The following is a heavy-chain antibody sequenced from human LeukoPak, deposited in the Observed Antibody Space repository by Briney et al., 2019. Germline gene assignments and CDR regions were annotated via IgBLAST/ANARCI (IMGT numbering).Heavy chain of an antibody. Sequence: ASVKVSCKASGYTFSSDGISWVRQAPGQGLEWMGWISSYNGNTNYAQKLQGRVTMTTDTSTSTAYMELRSLRSDDTAVYYCARGVTDIVVVPAALGRDAFDIWGQGTMVTVSS. CDR2: ISSYNGNT. V-gene: IGHV1-18*01. D-gene: IGHD2-2*01. J-gene: IGHJ3*02. CDR1: GYTFSSDG. CDR3: ARGVTDIVVVPAALGRDAFDI.